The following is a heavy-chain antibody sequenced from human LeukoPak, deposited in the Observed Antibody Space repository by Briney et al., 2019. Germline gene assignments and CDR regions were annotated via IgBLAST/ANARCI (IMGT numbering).Heavy chain of an antibody. J-gene: IGHJ4*02. V-gene: IGHV3-23*01. CDR3: ARSTVGTSCCTAVDY. CDR1: GFTFSTYA. D-gene: IGHD1-26*01. Sequence: SGGSLRLSCAASGFTFSTYAMTWARQAPGKGLEWVSGISAGGDRTYYADSVKGRFTISRDNSKNTLYLQMNSLRAEDTAEYYCARSTVGTSCCTAVDYWGQGTLVTVSS. CDR2: ISAGGDRT.